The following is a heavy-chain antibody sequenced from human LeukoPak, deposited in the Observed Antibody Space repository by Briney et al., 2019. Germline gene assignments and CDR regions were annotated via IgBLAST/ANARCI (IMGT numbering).Heavy chain of an antibody. CDR1: GGSISSGGYS. V-gene: IGHV4-30-2*01. CDR2: IYRSGSA. D-gene: IGHD4-17*01. Sequence: SQTLSLTCAVSGGSISSGGYSWSWIRQPPGKGLEWIGYIYRSGSAYYNPSLKSRVTISIDRSKNQFSLKLSSVTAADTAVYYCARVYGDYIMDVWGQGTTVTVSS. J-gene: IGHJ6*02. CDR3: ARVYGDYIMDV.